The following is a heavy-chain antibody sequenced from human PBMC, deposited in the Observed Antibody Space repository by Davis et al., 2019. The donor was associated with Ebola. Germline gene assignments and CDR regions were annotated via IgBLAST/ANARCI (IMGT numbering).Heavy chain of an antibody. CDR2: LWSGVLNK. V-gene: IGHV3-23*03. CDR1: GFPFASYS. J-gene: IGHJ4*02. Sequence: GGSLRLSCAASGFPFASYSMNWVRQAPGKGPEWVSGLWSGVLNKYYADSVKGRFTISRDNSKNTLYLQMNSLRAEDTAVYYCARKLGTLDDYWGQGTLVTVSS. CDR3: ARKLGTLDDY. D-gene: IGHD7-27*01.